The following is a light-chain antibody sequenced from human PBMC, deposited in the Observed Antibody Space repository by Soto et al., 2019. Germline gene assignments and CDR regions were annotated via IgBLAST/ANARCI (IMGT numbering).Light chain of an antibody. CDR3: QQYDNYKPLT. CDR2: DAS. CDR1: QSISSW. J-gene: IGKJ4*01. V-gene: IGKV1-5*01. Sequence: DIQMTQPPSTLSASVGDRVTITCRASQSISSWLAWYQQKPGKAPKLLIFDASSLESGTPSRFSGRRSGTQFTLTINGLQPDDFATYYCQQYDNYKPLTFGGGTKVDI.